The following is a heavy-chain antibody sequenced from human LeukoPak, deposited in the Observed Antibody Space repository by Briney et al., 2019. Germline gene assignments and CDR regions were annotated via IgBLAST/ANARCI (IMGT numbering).Heavy chain of an antibody. CDR1: GFTFSGYT. CDR3: PKDEKPEGRWHIDH. CDR2: ILAKGDKT. J-gene: IGHJ4*02. Sequence: GGPLRLSCAASGFTFSGYTTNWVRQAPGKGREGVSGILAKGDKTYYADSVKDRFTISRDNSQNTLSLQMVSLRVEDMAIYYCPKDEKPEGRWHIDHWGQGTLVTVSS. V-gene: IGHV3-23*01. D-gene: IGHD1-14*01.